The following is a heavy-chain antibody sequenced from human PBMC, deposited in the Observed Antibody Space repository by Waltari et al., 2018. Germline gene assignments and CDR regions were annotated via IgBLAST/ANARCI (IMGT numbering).Heavy chain of an antibody. CDR3: AKYSGSYSSSAGFFDY. D-gene: IGHD6-6*01. J-gene: IGHJ4*02. Sequence: EVQLVESGGGLVQPGRSLRLSCAASGFTFDDYAMHWVRQAPGKGLEWFSGISWNSGSIGYADSVKGRFTISRDNAKNSLYLQMNSLRAEDMALYYCAKYSGSYSSSAGFFDYWGQGTLVTVSS. CDR1: GFTFDDYA. V-gene: IGHV3-9*03. CDR2: ISWNSGSI.